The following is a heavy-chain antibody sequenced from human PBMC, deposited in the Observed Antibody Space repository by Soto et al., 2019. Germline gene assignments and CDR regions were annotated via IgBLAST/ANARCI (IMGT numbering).Heavy chain of an antibody. D-gene: IGHD3-3*01. J-gene: IGHJ5*02. CDR2: IYYSGST. Sequence: PSETLSLSCTVSGGSICSSSYYWGWIRQPPGKGLEWIGSIYYSGSTYYNPSLKSRVTISVDTSKNQFSLKLSSVTAADTAVYYCARHPRIFEGFLEWLFTWFDPWGQGTLVTVSS. CDR3: ARHPRIFEGFLEWLFTWFDP. CDR1: GGSICSSSYY. V-gene: IGHV4-39*01.